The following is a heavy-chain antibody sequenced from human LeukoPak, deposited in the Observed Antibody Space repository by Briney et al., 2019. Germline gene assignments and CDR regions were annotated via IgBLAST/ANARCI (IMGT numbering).Heavy chain of an antibody. CDR3: ARSVRPGWGYCSGGSCVPFDY. Sequence: GSSVKVSCKASGGTFSSYAISWVRQAPGQGLEWMGWISAYNGNTNYAQKLQGRVTMTTDTSTSTAYMELRSLRSDDTAVYYCARSVRPGWGYCSGGSCVPFDYWGQETLVTVSS. D-gene: IGHD2-15*01. CDR1: GGTFSSYA. CDR2: ISAYNGNT. J-gene: IGHJ4*02. V-gene: IGHV1-18*01.